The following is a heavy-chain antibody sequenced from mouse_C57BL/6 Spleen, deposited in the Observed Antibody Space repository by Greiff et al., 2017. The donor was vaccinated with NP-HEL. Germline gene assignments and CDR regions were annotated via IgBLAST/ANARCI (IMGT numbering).Heavy chain of an antibody. CDR3: ARGPFTTVVARGFAY. CDR2: ISYDGSN. J-gene: IGHJ3*01. V-gene: IGHV3-6*01. CDR1: GYSITSGYY. D-gene: IGHD1-1*01. Sequence: ESGPGLVKPSQSLSLTCSVTGYSITSGYYWNWIRQFPGNKLEWMGYISYDGSNNYNPSLKNRISITRDTSKNQFFLKLNSVTTEDTATYYCARGPFTTVVARGFAYWGQGTLVTVSA.